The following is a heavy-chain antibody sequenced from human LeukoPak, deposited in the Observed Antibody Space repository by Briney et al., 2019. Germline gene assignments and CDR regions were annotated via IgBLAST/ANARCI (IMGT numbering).Heavy chain of an antibody. D-gene: IGHD3-22*01. J-gene: IGHJ4*02. V-gene: IGHV1-24*01. CDR2: FDPEDGET. Sequence: ASVKVSCKVSGYTLTELSMHWVRQAPGKGLEWMGGFDPEDGETIYAQKFQGRVTMTEDTSTDTAYMELSSLRSEDTAVYYCATHSRDTTIVVVFDYWGQGTLVTVSS. CDR1: GYTLTELS. CDR3: ATHSRDTTIVVVFDY.